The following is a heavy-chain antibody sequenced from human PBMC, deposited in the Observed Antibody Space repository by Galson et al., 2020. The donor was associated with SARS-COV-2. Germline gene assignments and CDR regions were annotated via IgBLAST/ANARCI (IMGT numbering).Heavy chain of an antibody. CDR3: ARTDGYSSSWYWYFDL. D-gene: IGHD6-13*01. V-gene: IGHV1-18*04. CDR1: GSTFTSYG. Sequence: ASVTVSCKAPGSTFTSYGISWVPQAPAHGPEWMGWSSPSNGNTNYTQKLQGRVTMTTDTSTSTAYMELRSLRSDDTAVYYCARTDGYSSSWYWYFDLWGRGTLVTVSS. CDR2: SSPSNGNT. J-gene: IGHJ2*01.